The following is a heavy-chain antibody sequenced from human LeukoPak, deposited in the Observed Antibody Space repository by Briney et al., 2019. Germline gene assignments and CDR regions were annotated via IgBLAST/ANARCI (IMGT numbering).Heavy chain of an antibody. CDR2: ITYNGAAT. Sequence: PGGSLRLSCGASGFSFGGYAMTWLRQAPGKGLEWVSSITYNGAATYYLDSVKARFTISRDNSRSTLYLQMDSLTAEDTALYYCAKDGLYFDGSTHIYYFDSWGQGTLVAVSS. J-gene: IGHJ4*02. CDR1: GFSFGGYA. CDR3: AKDGLYFDGSTHIYYFDS. D-gene: IGHD3-9*01. V-gene: IGHV3-23*01.